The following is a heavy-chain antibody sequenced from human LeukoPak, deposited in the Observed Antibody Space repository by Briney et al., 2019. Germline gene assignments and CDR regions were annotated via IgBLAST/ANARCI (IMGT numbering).Heavy chain of an antibody. D-gene: IGHD5-18*01. V-gene: IGHV3-30*18. CDR1: GFTFSSYG. Sequence: PGGSLRLSCAASGFTFSSYGMHWVRQAPGKGLEWVAVISYDGSNKYYADSVKGRFTISRHNSKNTLYLQMNSLRAEDTAVYYCAKAAWIQLWSDFDYWSQGTLVTVSS. CDR3: AKAAWIQLWSDFDY. J-gene: IGHJ4*02. CDR2: ISYDGSNK.